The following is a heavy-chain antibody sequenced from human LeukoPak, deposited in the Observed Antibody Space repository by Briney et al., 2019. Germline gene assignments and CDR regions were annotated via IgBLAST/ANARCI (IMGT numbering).Heavy chain of an antibody. Sequence: GGSLRLSCAASGFTASSNYMTWVRQAPGKGLEWVSLIYSGGSTYYSDSVKGRFTISRDNSKNTLYLQMNILRAEDTAVYYCARGLITWGQGTLVTVSS. V-gene: IGHV3-53*01. CDR1: GFTASSNY. CDR2: IYSGGST. D-gene: IGHD3-22*01. J-gene: IGHJ4*02. CDR3: ARGLIT.